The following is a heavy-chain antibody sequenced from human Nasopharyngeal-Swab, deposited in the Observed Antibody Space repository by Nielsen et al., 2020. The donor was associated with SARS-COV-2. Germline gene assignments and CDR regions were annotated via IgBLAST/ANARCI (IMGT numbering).Heavy chain of an antibody. CDR1: GYTFSDYY. CDR2: VNPNSGDT. J-gene: IGHJ4*02. V-gene: IGHV1-2*06. CDR3: VRDDGGVPGIPETGPPGAF. Sequence: ASVKVSCKASGYTFSDYYMHWVRQAPGQGLEWMGRVNPNSGDTISAQEFQGRVTMTGDTSIGTAYMELRRLISDDTAVYYCVRDDGGVPGIPETGPPGAFWGQGTLVTVSS. D-gene: IGHD6-13*01.